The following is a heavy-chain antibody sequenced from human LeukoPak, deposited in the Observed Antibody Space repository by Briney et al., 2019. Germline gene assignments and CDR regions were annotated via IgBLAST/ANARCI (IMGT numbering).Heavy chain of an antibody. CDR1: GFTFDDYG. CDR3: ARDLAYYGSGKQNY. CDR2: INWNGGST. V-gene: IGHV3-20*04. Sequence: RPEGSQRLSCAASGFTFDDYGMSWVRPAPGKGLEWVSGINWNGGSTGYADSVKGRFTISRDNAKNSLYLQMNSLRAEDTAVYYCARDLAYYGSGKQNYWGQGTLVTVSS. D-gene: IGHD3-10*01. J-gene: IGHJ4*02.